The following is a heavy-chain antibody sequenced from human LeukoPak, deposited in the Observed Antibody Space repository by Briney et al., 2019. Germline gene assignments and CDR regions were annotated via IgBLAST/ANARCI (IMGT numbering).Heavy chain of an antibody. D-gene: IGHD3-10*01. CDR2: IISILGIA. CDR3: ARVEINYGSGSYYNGFDY. Sequence: GASVKVSCKASGGTFSSYAISWVRQAPGQGLEWMGRIISILGIANYAQKFQGRVTITADKSTSTAYMELSSLRSEDTAVYYCARVEINYGSGSYYNGFDYWGQGTLVTVSS. CDR1: GGTFSSYA. V-gene: IGHV1-69*04. J-gene: IGHJ4*02.